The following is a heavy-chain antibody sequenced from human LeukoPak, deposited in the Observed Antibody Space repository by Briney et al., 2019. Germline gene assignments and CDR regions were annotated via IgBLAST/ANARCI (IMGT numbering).Heavy chain of an antibody. V-gene: IGHV3-30*02. CDR1: GFTFSSYG. D-gene: IGHD3-3*01. CDR3: AGDFGVVAIPDY. CDR2: IRYDGSNK. Sequence: GGSLRLSCAASGFTFSSYGMHWVRQAPGKGLEWVAFIRYDGSNKYYADSVKGRFTISRDNSKNTLYLQMNSLRAEDTAVYYCAGDFGVVAIPDYWGQGTLVTVSS. J-gene: IGHJ4*02.